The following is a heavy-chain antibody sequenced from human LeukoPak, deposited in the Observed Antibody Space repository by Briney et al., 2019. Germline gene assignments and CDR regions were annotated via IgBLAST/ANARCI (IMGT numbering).Heavy chain of an antibody. V-gene: IGHV3-64D*06. CDR1: GFTFSSYA. J-gene: IGHJ5*02. CDR2: ISSNGGST. Sequence: GGSLRLSYSASGFTFSSYAMHWVRQAPGKGLEYVSAISSNGGSTYYADSVKGRFTISRDNSKNTLYLQMSSLRAEDTAVYYCARDSGCSGGSCYGGALNWFDPWGQGTLVTVSS. CDR3: ARDSGCSGGSCYGGALNWFDP. D-gene: IGHD2-15*01.